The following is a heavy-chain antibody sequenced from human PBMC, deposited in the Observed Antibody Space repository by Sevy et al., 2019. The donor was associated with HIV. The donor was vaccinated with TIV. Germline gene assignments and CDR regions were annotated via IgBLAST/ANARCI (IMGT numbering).Heavy chain of an antibody. Sequence: GGSLRRSRAASGFTFSKYSMSWVRQPPGKGLEWVSTLSFGCGEINYADSVKVRFTISRDNSKSSVYLQMNNLRPEDTAVYYCAREGCTKPHDYWGQGTLVTVSS. CDR2: LSFGCGEI. CDR1: GFTFSKYS. CDR3: AREGCTKPHDY. D-gene: IGHD2-8*01. V-gene: IGHV3-23*01. J-gene: IGHJ4*02.